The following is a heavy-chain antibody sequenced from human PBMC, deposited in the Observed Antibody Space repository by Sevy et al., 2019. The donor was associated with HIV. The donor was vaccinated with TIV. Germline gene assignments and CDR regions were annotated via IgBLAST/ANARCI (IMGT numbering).Heavy chain of an antibody. CDR1: GGIFRSNG. Sequence: ASVKVSCKASGGIFRSNGISWVRQAPGQGLEWMGGISAVFGTTNYAQKFQGRVTITADESRSTVYMDLSSLRSEDTAGYYCARDKYYYVSGSFDYWGQGTQVTVSS. CDR2: ISAVFGTT. D-gene: IGHD3-10*01. CDR3: ARDKYYYVSGSFDY. J-gene: IGHJ4*01. V-gene: IGHV1-69*13.